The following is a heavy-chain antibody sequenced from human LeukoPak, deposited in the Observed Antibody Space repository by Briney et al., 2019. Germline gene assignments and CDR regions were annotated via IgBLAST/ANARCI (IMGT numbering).Heavy chain of an antibody. CDR2: IYYSGST. J-gene: IGHJ5*02. D-gene: IGHD3-22*01. V-gene: IGHV4-39*01. CDR3: ARRKYSSGYYSEDWFDP. CDR1: GGSISSSSYY. Sequence: PSETLSLTCTVSGGSISSSSYYWGWIRQPPGKGLEWIGSIYYSGSTYYNPSLKSRVTISVDTSKNQFSLKLSSVTAADTAVYYCARRKYSSGYYSEDWFDPWGQGTLVTVSS.